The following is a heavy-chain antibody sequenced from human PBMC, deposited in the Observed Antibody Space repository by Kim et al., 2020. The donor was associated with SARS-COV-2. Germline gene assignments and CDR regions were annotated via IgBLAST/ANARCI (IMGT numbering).Heavy chain of an antibody. CDR1: GFTFDDYA. V-gene: IGHV3-9*01. CDR3: AKDRGGHGGATLDY. D-gene: IGHD1-26*01. Sequence: GGSLRLSCAASGFTFDDYAMHWVRQAPGKGLEWVSGISWNSGSIGYADSVKGRFTISRDNAKNSLYLQMNSLRAEDTALYYCAKDRGGHGGATLDYWGQGTLVTVSS. J-gene: IGHJ4*02. CDR2: ISWNSGSI.